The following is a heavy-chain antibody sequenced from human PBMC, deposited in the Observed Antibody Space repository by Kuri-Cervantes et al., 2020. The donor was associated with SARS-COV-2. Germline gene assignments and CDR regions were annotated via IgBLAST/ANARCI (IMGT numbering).Heavy chain of an antibody. Sequence: GGSLRLSCAASGFTVSSNYMSWVRQAPGKGLEWVSVIYSGGSTYYADSVKGRFTISRDNAKNSLYLQMNSLRAEDTALYYCAKDMGRWLQRTYFDYWGQGTLVTVSS. CDR3: AKDMGRWLQRTYFDY. V-gene: IGHV3-53*05. J-gene: IGHJ4*02. CDR1: GFTVSSNY. D-gene: IGHD5-24*01. CDR2: IYSGGST.